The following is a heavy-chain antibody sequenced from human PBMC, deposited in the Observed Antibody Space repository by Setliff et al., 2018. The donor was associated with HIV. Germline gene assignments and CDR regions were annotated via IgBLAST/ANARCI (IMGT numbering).Heavy chain of an antibody. CDR3: ARYSPRGYTLTGPY. Sequence: SETLSLTCTVSGGSVSSGSYYWSWIRQPPGKGLEWIGYTYYSGSTKHNPSPKSRVTISLDTSKNQFSLKLTSVTAADTAVYYCARYSPRGYTLTGPYWGQGTLVTVSS. V-gene: IGHV4-61*01. J-gene: IGHJ4*02. CDR1: GGSVSSGSYY. D-gene: IGHD6-25*01. CDR2: TYYSGST.